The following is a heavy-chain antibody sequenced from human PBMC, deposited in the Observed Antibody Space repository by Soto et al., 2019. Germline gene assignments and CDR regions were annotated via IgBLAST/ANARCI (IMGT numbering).Heavy chain of an antibody. J-gene: IGHJ5*02. Sequence: QVQLQESGPGLVKPSQTLSLTCTVSGGSISSGGYYWSWIRQHPGKGLEWIGYIYYSGSTYYNPSLKSRVTLSVDTSKNQFSLKLSSVTAADTAVYYCARDPHYYDSSGYSYNWFDPWGQGTLVTVSS. D-gene: IGHD3-22*01. V-gene: IGHV4-31*03. CDR1: GGSISSGGYY. CDR3: ARDPHYYDSSGYSYNWFDP. CDR2: IYYSGST.